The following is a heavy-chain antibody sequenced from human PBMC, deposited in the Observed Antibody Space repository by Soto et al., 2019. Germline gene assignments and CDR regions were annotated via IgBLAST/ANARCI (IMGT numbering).Heavy chain of an antibody. V-gene: IGHV4-30-4*01. D-gene: IGHD5-18*01. CDR2: IYYSGST. Sequence: QVQLQESGPGLVKHSQTLSLTCTVSGGSISSGDYYWSWIRKHTGKGLEWIGYIYYSGSTYYNPSLKSRVTISVDTSKNQSSLKLSSVTAADTAVYYCARASPVVTDVWGQGTTVTVSS. CDR3: ARASPVVTDV. CDR1: GGSISSGDYY. J-gene: IGHJ6*02.